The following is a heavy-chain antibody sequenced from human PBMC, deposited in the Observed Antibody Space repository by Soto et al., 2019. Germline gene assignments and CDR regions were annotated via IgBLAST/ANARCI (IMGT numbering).Heavy chain of an antibody. CDR3: AKDSQYYYDSISSWSPNYFDY. V-gene: IGHV3-23*01. D-gene: IGHD3-22*01. CDR1: GFTFSSYA. CDR2: ISGSGGST. Sequence: GGSLRLSCAASGFTFSSYAMSWVRQAPGKGLEWVSAISGSGGSTYYADSVKGRFTISRDNSKNTLYLQMNSLRAEDTAVYYCAKDSQYYYDSISSWSPNYFDYWGQGTLVTVSS. J-gene: IGHJ4*02.